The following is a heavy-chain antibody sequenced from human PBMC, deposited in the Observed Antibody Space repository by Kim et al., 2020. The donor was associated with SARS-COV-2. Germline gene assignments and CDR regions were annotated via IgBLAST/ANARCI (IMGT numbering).Heavy chain of an antibody. J-gene: IGHJ4*02. Sequence: GGSLRLSCVASGFTFTTYTMNWVRQAPGKGLEWVSGISGGGGSTYYADSVKGRFTISRDSSKNTLYLQMNSLRVEDTAVYYCAKELRVDTQTTGGDFFVSRGQGTLVTVSS. CDR3: AKELRVDTQTTGGDFFVS. CDR2: ISGGGGST. V-gene: IGHV3-23*01. D-gene: IGHD5-18*01. CDR1: GFTFTTYT.